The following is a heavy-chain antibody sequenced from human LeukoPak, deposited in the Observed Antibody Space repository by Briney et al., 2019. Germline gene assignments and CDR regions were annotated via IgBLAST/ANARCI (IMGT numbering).Heavy chain of an antibody. CDR1: GGSFSGYY. CDR2: INHSGST. J-gene: IGHJ4*02. V-gene: IGHV4-34*01. CDR3: ARGAPVDY. Sequence: NPSETLSLTCAVYGGSFSGYYWSWIRQPPGKGLEWIGEINHSGSTNYNPSLKSRVTISVDTSKNQFSLKLSSVTAADTAVYYCARGAPVDYWGQGTLVTVSS.